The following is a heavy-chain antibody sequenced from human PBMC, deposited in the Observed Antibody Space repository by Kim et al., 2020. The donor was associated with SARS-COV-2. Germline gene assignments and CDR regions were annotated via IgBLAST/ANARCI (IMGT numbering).Heavy chain of an antibody. V-gene: IGHV1-18*01. D-gene: IGHD2-21*01. J-gene: IGHJ4*02. CDR3: ARLEHKLAPGDY. Sequence: KSAQRLRGRVTMTTDTSTSTAYMELRSLRSDDTAVYYCARLEHKLAPGDYWGQGTLVTVSS.